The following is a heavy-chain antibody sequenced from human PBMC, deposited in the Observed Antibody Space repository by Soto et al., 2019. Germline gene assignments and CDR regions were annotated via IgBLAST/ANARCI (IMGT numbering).Heavy chain of an antibody. CDR3: ARGRYGDY. CDR2: ISAHNGHT. Sequence: QVHLVQSGAEVKKPGASVKVSCKGSGYTFTSYGITWVRQAPGQGLEWMGWISAHNGHTDYAQKLQGRVTVTRDTSTSTAYMELRILGADDTAVYYCARGRYGDYWGQGALVTVSS. J-gene: IGHJ4*02. CDR1: GYTFTSYG. V-gene: IGHV1-18*01. D-gene: IGHD1-1*01.